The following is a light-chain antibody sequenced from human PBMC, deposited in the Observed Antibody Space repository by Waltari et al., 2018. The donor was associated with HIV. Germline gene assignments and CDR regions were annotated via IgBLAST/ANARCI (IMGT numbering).Light chain of an antibody. J-gene: IGKJ2*01. V-gene: IGKV1-39*01. CDR3: QQTYSTPDT. CDR2: AAS. Sequence: DIQMTQSPSSLSASVGARVTITCRASQSISSYLNWYQQKPGKAPKLLIYAASSLQSGVPSRFSGSGSGTDFTLTISSLQPGDFATYYCQQTYSTPDTFGQGTKLEIK. CDR1: QSISSY.